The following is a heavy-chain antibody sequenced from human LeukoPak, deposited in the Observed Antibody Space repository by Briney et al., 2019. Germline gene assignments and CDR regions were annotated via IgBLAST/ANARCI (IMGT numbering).Heavy chain of an antibody. CDR3: AKAGNAYNWNPFDR. CDR1: GGSISSSS. D-gene: IGHD1-20*01. V-gene: IGHV3-30*18. CDR2: ISYDGSNK. J-gene: IGHJ4*02. Sequence: LSLTCTVSGGSISSSSYYWGWIRQAPGKGLEWVALISYDGSNKYYADSVKGRITISRDNSKNTLYLQMNSLRAEDTAVYYCAKAGNAYNWNPFDRWGQGILVTVSS.